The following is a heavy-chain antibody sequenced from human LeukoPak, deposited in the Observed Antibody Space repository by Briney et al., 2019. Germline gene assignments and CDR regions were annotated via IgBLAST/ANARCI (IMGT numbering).Heavy chain of an antibody. CDR2: ISYDGSNK. Sequence: GGSLRLSCAASGFTFSSYAMHWVRQAPGKGLEWVAVISYDGSNKYYADSVKGRFTISRDNSKNTLYLQMNSLRAEDTAVYYCARDQGIAVAGSRDPFDYWGQGTLVTVSS. CDR1: GFTFSSYA. CDR3: ARDQGIAVAGSRDPFDY. V-gene: IGHV3-30-3*01. J-gene: IGHJ4*02. D-gene: IGHD6-19*01.